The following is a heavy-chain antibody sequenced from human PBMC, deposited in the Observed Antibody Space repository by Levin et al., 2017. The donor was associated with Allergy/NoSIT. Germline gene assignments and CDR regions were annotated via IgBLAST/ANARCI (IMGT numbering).Heavy chain of an antibody. Sequence: QSGGSLRLSCAASGFTFDDYAMHWVRQAPGSGLEWVAIISWNSGDIHYADSVKGRFTISRDNAKNSLHLQMNSLRGDDTAIYYCVKGFGATVPSGMDVWGPGTTVTVSS. CDR1: GFTFDDYA. CDR2: ISWNSGDI. CDR3: VKGFGATVPSGMDV. J-gene: IGHJ6*02. D-gene: IGHD3-10*01. V-gene: IGHV3-9*01.